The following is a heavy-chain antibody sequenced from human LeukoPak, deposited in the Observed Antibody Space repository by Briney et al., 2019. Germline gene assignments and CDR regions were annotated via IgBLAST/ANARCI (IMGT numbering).Heavy chain of an antibody. V-gene: IGHV1-18*01. J-gene: IGHJ4*02. CDR2: ISAYNGNT. Sequence: ASVKVSCKASGYTFTSYGISWARQAPGQGLEWMGWISAYNGNTNYAQKLQGRVTMTTDTSTSTAYMELRSLRSDDTAVYYCARGTVAAAGTGNFDYWGQGTLVTVSS. CDR3: ARGTVAAAGTGNFDY. D-gene: IGHD6-13*01. CDR1: GYTFTSYG.